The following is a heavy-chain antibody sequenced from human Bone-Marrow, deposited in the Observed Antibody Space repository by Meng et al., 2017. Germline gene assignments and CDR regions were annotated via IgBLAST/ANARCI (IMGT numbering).Heavy chain of an antibody. CDR3: AKGVVVAAFLTAGYFDY. CDR2: IRGSGGGT. J-gene: IGHJ4*02. Sequence: GESLKISCAASGFTFSSYAMSWVRQAPGQGLEWVSAIRGSGGGTFYADSVKGRFTISSDNSKNTLYLQMNSLRAGDTAIYYCAKGVVVAAFLTAGYFDYWGQGTLVTVSS. V-gene: IGHV3-23*01. D-gene: IGHD2-15*01. CDR1: GFTFSSYA.